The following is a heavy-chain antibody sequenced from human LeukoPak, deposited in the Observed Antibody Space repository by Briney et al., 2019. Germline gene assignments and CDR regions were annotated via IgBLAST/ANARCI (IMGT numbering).Heavy chain of an antibody. Sequence: ASVKVSCKASGYTFIGNYMHWVRQAPGQGLEWMGWINPNSGGTNYAQKFQGRVTMTRDTSISTAYMELSRLTSDDTAVYYCARSPIGLGFFDYWGQGTLVTVSS. J-gene: IGHJ4*02. D-gene: IGHD7-27*01. V-gene: IGHV1-2*02. CDR3: ARSPIGLGFFDY. CDR1: GYTFIGNY. CDR2: INPNSGGT.